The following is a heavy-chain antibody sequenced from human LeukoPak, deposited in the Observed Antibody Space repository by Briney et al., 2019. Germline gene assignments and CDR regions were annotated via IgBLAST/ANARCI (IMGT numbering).Heavy chain of an antibody. CDR3: ARGAGVAAAGAYYFDY. Sequence: ASVKVSCKASGYTFTGYYMHWVRQAPGQGLEWMGWINPNNGGTNYAQKFQGRVTMTRDTSISTAYMELSRLRSDDTAVYYCARGAGVAAAGAYYFDYWGQGTLVTVSS. J-gene: IGHJ4*02. V-gene: IGHV1-2*02. CDR2: INPNNGGT. D-gene: IGHD6-13*01. CDR1: GYTFTGYY.